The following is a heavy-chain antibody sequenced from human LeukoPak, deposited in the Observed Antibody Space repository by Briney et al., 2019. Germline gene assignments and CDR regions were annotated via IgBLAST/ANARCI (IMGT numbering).Heavy chain of an antibody. Sequence: SETLSLTCAVSGGSISSSNWWSWVRQPPGKGLEWIGEIYHSGSTNYNPSLKSRVTISVDKSKNQFSLKLSSVTAADTAVYYCARVHSYGYYYYYGMDVWGQGTTVTVPS. CDR3: ARVHSYGYYYYYGMDV. CDR1: GGSISSSNW. J-gene: IGHJ6*02. CDR2: IYHSGST. V-gene: IGHV4-4*02. D-gene: IGHD5-18*01.